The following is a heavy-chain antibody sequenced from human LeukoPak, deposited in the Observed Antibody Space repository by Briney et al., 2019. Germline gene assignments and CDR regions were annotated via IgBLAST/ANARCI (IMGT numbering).Heavy chain of an antibody. D-gene: IGHD6-25*01. V-gene: IGHV3-30-3*01. J-gene: IGHJ4*02. CDR3: ARAPAAPVH. Sequence: GRSLRLSCAASGFTFSSYAMHWVRQAPGKGLEWVAVISYDGSNKYYADSVKGRFTISRDNSKNTLYLQMNSLRAEDTAVYYCARAPAAPVHWGQGTLVTVSS. CDR1: GFTFSSYA. CDR2: ISYDGSNK.